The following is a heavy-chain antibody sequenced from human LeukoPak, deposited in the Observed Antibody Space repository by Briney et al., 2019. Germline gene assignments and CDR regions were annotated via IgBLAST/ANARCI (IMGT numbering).Heavy chain of an antibody. Sequence: PGGSLRLSCAASGFTFSSYGMHWVRQAPGKGLEWVAFIRYDGSNKYYADSVKGRFTISRDNSKNTLYLQMNSLRAEDTAVYYCAKDLGYSGYEVDYFDYWGQGTLLTVSS. CDR1: GFTFSSYG. D-gene: IGHD5-12*01. CDR2: IRYDGSNK. J-gene: IGHJ4*02. V-gene: IGHV3-30*02. CDR3: AKDLGYSGYEVDYFDY.